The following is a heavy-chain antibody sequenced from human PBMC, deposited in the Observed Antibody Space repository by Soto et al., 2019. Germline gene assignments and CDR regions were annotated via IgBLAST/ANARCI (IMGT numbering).Heavy chain of an antibody. CDR2: IYYSGST. J-gene: IGHJ4*02. Sequence: SETLSLTCTVSGGSISSSSYYWGWIRQPPGKGLEWIGSIYYSGSTYYNPSLKSRVTISVDTSKNQFSLKLSSVTAADTAVYYCARQSSSWHDPGAYFDYWGQGTLVTVSS. D-gene: IGHD6-13*01. CDR1: GGSISSSSYY. CDR3: ARQSSSWHDPGAYFDY. V-gene: IGHV4-39*01.